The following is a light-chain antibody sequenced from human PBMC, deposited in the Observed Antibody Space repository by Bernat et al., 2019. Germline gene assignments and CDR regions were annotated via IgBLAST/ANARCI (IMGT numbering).Light chain of an antibody. CDR2: KDR. CDR1: ALSKQY. J-gene: IGLJ3*02. CDR3: HSLDSTSSYRV. Sequence: SYELTQPPSVSVSPGHTATITCSGDALSKQYTYWYQQRPGQAPVLLIYKDRERPSGIPERFSGSPSGTTVTLTISGVHADDEADYYCHSLDSTSSYRVFGGGTRLTVL. V-gene: IGLV3-25*03.